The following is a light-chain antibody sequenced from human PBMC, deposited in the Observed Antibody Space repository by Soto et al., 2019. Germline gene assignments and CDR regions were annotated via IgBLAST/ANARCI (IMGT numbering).Light chain of an antibody. J-gene: IGLJ1*01. V-gene: IGLV2-14*01. Sequence: QSALTQPASVSGSPGQSITISCTGTSSDVGGYSYVSWYQQHPGKAPKLMIYEVSNRPSRVSNRFSGSKSGNTASLTISGLQAEDEADYYCSSYTRSSTSYVFGTGTKVTVL. CDR2: EVS. CDR1: SSDVGGYSY. CDR3: SSYTRSSTSYV.